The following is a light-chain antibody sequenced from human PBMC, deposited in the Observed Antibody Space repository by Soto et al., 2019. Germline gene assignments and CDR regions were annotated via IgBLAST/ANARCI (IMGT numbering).Light chain of an antibody. Sequence: SDELTQPPSVSVAPGQTAGIACGGDSIGSKSVNWYQQRPGQAPVVVVYDDTDRPTGIPERFSGSNSGNTATLTITRVEAGDEADYYCQVWDGRSFQGVFGPGTKVTVL. CDR1: SIGSKS. CDR3: QVWDGRSFQGV. J-gene: IGLJ1*01. CDR2: DDT. V-gene: IGLV3-21*02.